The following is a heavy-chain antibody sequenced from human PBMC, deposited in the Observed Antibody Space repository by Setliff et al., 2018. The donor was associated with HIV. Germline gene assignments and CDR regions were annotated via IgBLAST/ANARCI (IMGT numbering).Heavy chain of an antibody. J-gene: IGHJ4*02. CDR1: GGSISSGSYY. V-gene: IGHV4-61*02. D-gene: IGHD1-26*01. Sequence: PSETLSLTCSVSGGSISSGSYYWSWIRQPAGKGLEWIGRIYNSGSTIYNPSLKRRVTLSLDTSKNQFSLKLNSVTAADTAIYYCARAGMGALRSLFDYWGQGTLVTVSS. CDR3: ARAGMGALRSLFDY. CDR2: IYNSGST.